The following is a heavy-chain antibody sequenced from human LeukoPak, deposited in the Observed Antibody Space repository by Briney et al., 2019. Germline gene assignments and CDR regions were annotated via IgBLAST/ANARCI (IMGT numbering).Heavy chain of an antibody. CDR3: ARRPDAKGDYEYWFDP. J-gene: IGHJ5*02. CDR2: IYYSGGT. CDR1: GGSISNYY. Sequence: SETLSLTCTVSGGSISNYYWSWILQPPGKGLEWLGHIYYSGGTNYNPSLKSRVTTSVDTSKNQFSLKLSSVTAADTAVYYCARRPDAKGDYEYWFDPWGQGTLVTVSS. D-gene: IGHD4-17*01. V-gene: IGHV4-59*01.